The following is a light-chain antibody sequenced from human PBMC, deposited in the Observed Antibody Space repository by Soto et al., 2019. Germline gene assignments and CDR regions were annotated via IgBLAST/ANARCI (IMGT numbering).Light chain of an antibody. J-gene: IGLJ1*01. V-gene: IGLV2-14*01. CDR1: SSDVGSYNY. Sequence: SALTQPASVSGSPGQSITISCAGTSSDVGSYNYVSWYQQHPGKASKLMIYEVSNRPSGVSSRFSGSKSGNTASLTISGLQAEDEADYYCSSYTSSSTLFGTGTKVTVL. CDR3: SSYTSSSTL. CDR2: EVS.